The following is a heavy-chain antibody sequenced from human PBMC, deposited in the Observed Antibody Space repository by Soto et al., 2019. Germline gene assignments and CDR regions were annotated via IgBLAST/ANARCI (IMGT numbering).Heavy chain of an antibody. CDR3: ARAHDFWGGRQQPIDS. J-gene: IGHJ4*02. V-gene: IGHV4-34*01. CDR2: INHVGIT. Sequence: AETQSLTCAVSGGSFRGFYWTWIRPSPSKALEWLGDINHVGITNYNPSLKSRVSIPVDTSKSQFSLKLSSVTAADTAVYYCARAHDFWGGRQQPIDSWGQGTLVTFSS. CDR1: GGSFRGFY. D-gene: IGHD3-3*01.